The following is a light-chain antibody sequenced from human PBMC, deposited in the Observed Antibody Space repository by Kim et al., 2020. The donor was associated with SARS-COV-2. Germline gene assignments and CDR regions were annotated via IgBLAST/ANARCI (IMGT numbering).Light chain of an antibody. Sequence: SPGERATLSCRVRQSVRSNYLAWYHQKPGQAPRLLIYDVSSRATGIPDRFSGSGSGTDFTLTINRLEPEDFAVYYCQQYGGSSTTFGQGTRLEIK. CDR1: QSVRSNY. V-gene: IGKV3-20*01. CDR3: QQYGGSSTT. J-gene: IGKJ5*01. CDR2: DVS.